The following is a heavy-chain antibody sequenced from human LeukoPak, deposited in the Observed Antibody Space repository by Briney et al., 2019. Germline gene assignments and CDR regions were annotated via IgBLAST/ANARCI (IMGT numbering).Heavy chain of an antibody. D-gene: IGHD5-24*01. CDR2: IYSSGST. J-gene: IGHJ4*02. V-gene: IGHV4-61*02. CDR1: GGSISSGSCY. CDR3: ARGWLQSGFDS. Sequence: SETLSLTCTVSGGSISSGSCYWIWIRQPAGKGLEWIGRIYSSGSTNYNPSLKSRVTISLDTSKNQFSLKLNSVTPEDTAVYYCARGWLQSGFDSWGQGTLVTVSS.